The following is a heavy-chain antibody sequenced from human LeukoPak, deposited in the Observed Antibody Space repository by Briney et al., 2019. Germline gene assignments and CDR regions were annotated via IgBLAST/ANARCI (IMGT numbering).Heavy chain of an antibody. CDR2: ITSDGGSI. Sequence: PGGSLRLSCSASRFTFSNFNMQWVRQAPGKGLQFVSGITSDGGSIDYADSVRGKFTISRDNSKNTLYLRMTSLRVEDTALYYCVRGLYGVGWDYWGPGTLVTVSS. CDR3: VRGLYGVGWDY. D-gene: IGHD2-8*01. V-gene: IGHV3-64D*06. CDR1: RFTFSNFN. J-gene: IGHJ4*02.